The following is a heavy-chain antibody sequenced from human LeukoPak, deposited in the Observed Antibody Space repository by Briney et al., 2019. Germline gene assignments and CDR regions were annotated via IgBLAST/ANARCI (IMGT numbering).Heavy chain of an antibody. Sequence: SETLSLTCAVYGGSFSGYYWSWIRQPPGKGLEWIGEINHSGSTNYNSSLKSRVTISVDTSKNQFSLKLSSVTAADTAVYYCATGASSGYYRWGQGTLVTVSS. CDR2: INHSGST. CDR3: ATGASSGYYR. CDR1: GGSFSGYY. V-gene: IGHV4-34*01. J-gene: IGHJ4*02. D-gene: IGHD3-22*01.